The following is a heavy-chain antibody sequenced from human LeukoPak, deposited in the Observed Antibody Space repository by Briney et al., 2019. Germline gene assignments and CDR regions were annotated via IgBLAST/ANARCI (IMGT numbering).Heavy chain of an antibody. CDR2: IYYSGST. Sequence: SETLSLTCTVSGGSISTYYWSWIRQPPGKGLEYIGYIYYSGSTNYNPSLKSRVTISLDTAKNQFSLKLSSVTAADTAVYYCARGNYVYYYGMDVWGQGTTVAVSS. CDR3: ARGNYVYYYGMDV. J-gene: IGHJ6*02. V-gene: IGHV4-59*01. D-gene: IGHD4-11*01. CDR1: GGSISTYY.